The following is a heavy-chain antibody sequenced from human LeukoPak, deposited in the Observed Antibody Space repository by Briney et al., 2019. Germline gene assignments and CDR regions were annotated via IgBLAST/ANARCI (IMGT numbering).Heavy chain of an antibody. D-gene: IGHD3-10*01. Sequence: ASVKVSCKASGYTFTGYYMHWVRQAPGRGLEWLGWMNPNSGNTGYAQNFQGRVTMTRHTSISTAYMELSSLRSDDTAVYYCARVGTERRSGSYWFDYWGQGTLVTVSS. J-gene: IGHJ4*02. CDR2: MNPNSGNT. CDR1: GYTFTGYY. CDR3: ARVGTERRSGSYWFDY. V-gene: IGHV1-8*02.